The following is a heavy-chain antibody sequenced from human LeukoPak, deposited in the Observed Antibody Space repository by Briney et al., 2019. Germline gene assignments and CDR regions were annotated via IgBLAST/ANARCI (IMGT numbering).Heavy chain of an antibody. V-gene: IGHV1-2*06. J-gene: IGHJ4*02. Sequence: GASVKVSCKASGYTFTDYYMHWVRQAPGQGLEWMGRINPNSGGTNYAQKFQGRVTMTRDTSISTAYMELSRLRSDDTAVYYCARIDYDFWSGSPVYWGQGTLVTVSS. CDR2: INPNSGGT. CDR3: ARIDYDFWSGSPVY. D-gene: IGHD3-3*01. CDR1: GYTFTDYY.